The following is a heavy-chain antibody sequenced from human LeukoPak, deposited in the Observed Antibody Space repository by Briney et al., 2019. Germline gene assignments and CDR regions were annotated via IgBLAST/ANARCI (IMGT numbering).Heavy chain of an antibody. V-gene: IGHV3-48*03. Sequence: GGSLRLSCAASGFTFSSYEMNWVRQAPGKGLEWVSYISSSGSTIYYADSVKGRFIISRDNSKNTLYLQMDSLRAEDTAIYYCTKAGIAVPATPDYWGQGTLVTVSS. D-gene: IGHD6-19*01. J-gene: IGHJ4*02. CDR2: ISSSGSTI. CDR3: TKAGIAVPATPDY. CDR1: GFTFSSYE.